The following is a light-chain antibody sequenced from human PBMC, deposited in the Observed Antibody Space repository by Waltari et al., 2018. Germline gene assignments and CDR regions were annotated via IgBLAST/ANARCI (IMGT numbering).Light chain of an antibody. CDR2: DAS. Sequence: EVVLTQSPATLSLSPGERATLSCRASQSVSNYLAWYQQKPGQAPRLLIYDASNRATGIPARFSGSGSGTDFTLTINSLEPEDFAVYYCQQRKFWPPITIGQGTRLESK. CDR1: QSVSNY. CDR3: QQRKFWPPIT. J-gene: IGKJ5*01. V-gene: IGKV3-11*01.